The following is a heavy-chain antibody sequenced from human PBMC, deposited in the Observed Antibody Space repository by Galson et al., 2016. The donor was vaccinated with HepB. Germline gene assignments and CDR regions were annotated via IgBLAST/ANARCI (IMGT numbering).Heavy chain of an antibody. J-gene: IGHJ4*02. Sequence: LRLSCAGTGFTFSTYAMSWVRQAPGKRLAWVSAISGIGDTTYYADSVKGRFSISRDNSKNTLYLQMSSLAAEDTAVYYCAKWSDAAATYWGQGALVTVSS. D-gene: IGHD6-13*01. CDR3: AKWSDAAATY. CDR2: ISGIGDTT. CDR1: GFTFSTYA. V-gene: IGHV3-23*01.